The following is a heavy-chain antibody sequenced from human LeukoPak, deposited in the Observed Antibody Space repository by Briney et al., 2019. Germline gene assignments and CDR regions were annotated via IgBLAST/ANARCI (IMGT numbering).Heavy chain of an antibody. CDR1: GGTFSSYA. Sequence: GASVKVSCKASGGTFSSYAISWVRQAPGQGLEWMGWISVYNGNTNYAQKFQGRVTMTTDTSTSTVYMEVRTLRFDDTAVYYCVRDIGTSPYLHDYWGQGTLVTVSS. V-gene: IGHV1-18*01. J-gene: IGHJ4*02. CDR3: VRDIGTSPYLHDY. D-gene: IGHD6-13*01. CDR2: ISVYNGNT.